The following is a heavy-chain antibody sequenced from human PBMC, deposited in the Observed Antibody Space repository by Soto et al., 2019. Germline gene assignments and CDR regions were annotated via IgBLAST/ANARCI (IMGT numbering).Heavy chain of an antibody. J-gene: IGHJ5*02. Sequence: PGGSLRLSCAASGFTFSSYAMSWVRQAPGKGLEWVSAISGSGGSTYYADPVKGRFTISRDNSKNTLYLQMNSLRAEDTAVYYCAKDLDIVVVPAAADNWFDPWGQGTLVTVSS. V-gene: IGHV3-23*01. CDR2: ISGSGGST. CDR3: AKDLDIVVVPAAADNWFDP. D-gene: IGHD2-2*03. CDR1: GFTFSSYA.